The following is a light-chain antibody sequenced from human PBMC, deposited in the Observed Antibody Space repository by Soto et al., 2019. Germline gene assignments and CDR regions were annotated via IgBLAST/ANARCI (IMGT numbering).Light chain of an antibody. V-gene: IGLV2-8*01. CDR1: SSDVGGYNF. J-gene: IGLJ1*01. CDR3: SSYAGSNIFV. Sequence: SVLTQSPSAYGSPGQSVSISCTGTSSDVGGYNFVAWYQQHPGKAPKLMISEVSKRPSGVPDRFSGSKSGNTASLTVSGLQAEDEADYYCSSYAGSNIFVFGTGTKVTVL. CDR2: EVS.